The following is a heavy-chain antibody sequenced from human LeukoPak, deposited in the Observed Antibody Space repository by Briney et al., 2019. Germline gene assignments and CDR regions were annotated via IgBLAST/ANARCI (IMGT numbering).Heavy chain of an antibody. V-gene: IGHV4-39*01. CDR1: GDSISSSSYY. D-gene: IGHD6-19*01. J-gene: IGHJ5*02. CDR2: TYYGGST. Sequence: KPSETLSLTCTVSGDSISSSSYYWGWIRQPPGKGLEWIGSTYYGGSTYYNPSLKSRVTISVNTSKNQPSLKLSSVTAADTAVYYCVRGAVPGKKSWFDPWGQGNLVTVSS. CDR3: VRGAVPGKKSWFDP.